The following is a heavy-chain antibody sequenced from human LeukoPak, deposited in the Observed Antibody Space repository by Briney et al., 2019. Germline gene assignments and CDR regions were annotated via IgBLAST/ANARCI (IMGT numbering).Heavy chain of an antibody. CDR2: IWYDGSNK. V-gene: IGHV3-33*08. CDR1: GFTFSLYA. CDR3: ARDFTYYYDSSGYENPHWFDP. J-gene: IGHJ5*02. Sequence: PGGSLRLSCAASGFTFSLYAMNWVRQAPGKGLEWGAVIWYDGSNKYYADSVKGRFTISRDNSKNTLYLQMNSLRAEDTAVYYCARDFTYYYDSSGYENPHWFDPWGQGTLVTVSS. D-gene: IGHD3-22*01.